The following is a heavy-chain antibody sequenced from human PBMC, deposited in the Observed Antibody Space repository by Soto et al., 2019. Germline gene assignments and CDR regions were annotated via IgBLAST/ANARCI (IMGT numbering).Heavy chain of an antibody. J-gene: IGHJ6*02. V-gene: IGHV3-15*07. CDR3: SALGV. CDR1: GFNFINAW. D-gene: IGHD1-26*01. CDR2: IKSKTDGGTT. Sequence: EVQLVESGGGLVEPGGSLRLSCAASGFNFINAWMHWVRQAPGKGLEWVGRIKSKTDGGTTDYAAPVKGRFIISRDDSKNALYLQINSLKMEDTAVYYCSALGVWGQGTTVTVSS.